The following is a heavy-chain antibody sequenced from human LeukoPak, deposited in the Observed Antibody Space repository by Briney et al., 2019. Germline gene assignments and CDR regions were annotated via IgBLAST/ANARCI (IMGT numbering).Heavy chain of an antibody. CDR2: INPSGGST. Sequence: VASVKVSCKASGYTFTSYYMRWVRQAPGQGLEWMGIINPSGGSTSYAQKFQGRVTMTRDTFTSTVYMELSSLRSEDTAVYYCARASSGSQPYDYWGQGTLVTVSS. CDR1: GYTFTSYY. J-gene: IGHJ4*02. CDR3: ARASSGSQPYDY. D-gene: IGHD3-10*01. V-gene: IGHV1-46*01.